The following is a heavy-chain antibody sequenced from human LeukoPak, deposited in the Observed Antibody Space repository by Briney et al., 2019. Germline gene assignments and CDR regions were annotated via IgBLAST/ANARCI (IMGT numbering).Heavy chain of an antibody. J-gene: IGHJ4*02. CDR2: IIPIFGTA. V-gene: IGHV1-69*06. CDR1: GGTFSSYA. D-gene: IGHD1-26*01. Sequence: GASVKVSCKASGGTFSSYAISWVRQAPGQGLGWMGGIIPIFGTANYAQKFQGRVTITADKSTSTAYMELSSLRSEDTAVYYCARERVGAIYFDYWGQGTLVTVSS. CDR3: ARERVGAIYFDY.